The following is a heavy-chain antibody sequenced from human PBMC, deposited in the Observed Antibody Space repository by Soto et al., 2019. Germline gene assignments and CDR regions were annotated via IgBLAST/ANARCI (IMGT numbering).Heavy chain of an antibody. J-gene: IGHJ6*02. CDR3: ARVLQQLDYYYYGMDL. CDR2: ISTYNGDT. D-gene: IGHD6-13*01. V-gene: IGHV1-18*01. Sequence: ASVKVSCKASGYTFTTSGISWVRQAPGQGLEWMGWISTYNGDTNSAQKFQGRVTMTADTSTGTAYKSLSLQMNSLRAEDTAVYYCARVLQQLDYYYYGMDLWGQGTTVTVSS. CDR1: GYTFTTSG.